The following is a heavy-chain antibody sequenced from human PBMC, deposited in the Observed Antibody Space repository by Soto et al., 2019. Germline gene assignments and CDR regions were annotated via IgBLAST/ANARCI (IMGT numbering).Heavy chain of an antibody. D-gene: IGHD2-15*01. V-gene: IGHV3-23*01. CDR3: AKSPHDSSHDY. J-gene: IGHJ4*02. CDR1: GFTFSSYA. Sequence: GGSLRLSCAASGFTFSSYAMSWVRQAPGKGLEWVSTISSSGGSTYYADSVKGRFTISRDNSKNTLYLQMNSLRAEDTAVYYSAKSPHDSSHDYGGQGTLVTVPS. CDR2: ISSSGGST.